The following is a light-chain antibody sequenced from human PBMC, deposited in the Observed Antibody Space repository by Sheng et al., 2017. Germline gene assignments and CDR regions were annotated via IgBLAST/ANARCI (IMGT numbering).Light chain of an antibody. CDR1: QGISNY. J-gene: IGKJ1*01. V-gene: IGKV1-27*01. Sequence: DIQMTQSPSSLSASVGDRVTITCRASQGISNYLAWYQQKPGIVPKLLIYAASTLQSGVPSRFNGSGSGTDFTLTISSLQPEDVATYYCQKYNSALWTFGQGTKVEIK. CDR2: AAS. CDR3: QKYNSALWT.